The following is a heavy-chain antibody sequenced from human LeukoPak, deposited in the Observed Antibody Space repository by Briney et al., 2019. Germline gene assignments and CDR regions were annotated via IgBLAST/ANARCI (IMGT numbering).Heavy chain of an antibody. Sequence: SETLSLTCTVSGGSISSSSYYWGWIRQPPGRGLEWIGSFYYSGSTYYNPSLRSRVTISVDTSKNQFFLRLSSVTATDTAVYYCARRLAGTEDYWGQGTLVTVSS. CDR1: GGSISSSSYY. D-gene: IGHD6-13*01. CDR2: FYYSGST. J-gene: IGHJ4*02. V-gene: IGHV4-39*01. CDR3: ARRLAGTEDY.